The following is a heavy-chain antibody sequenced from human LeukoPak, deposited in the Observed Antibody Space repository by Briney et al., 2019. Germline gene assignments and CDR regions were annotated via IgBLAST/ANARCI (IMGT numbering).Heavy chain of an antibody. J-gene: IGHJ4*02. CDR1: GFTFSSYE. D-gene: IGHD3-22*01. CDR3: AREDDSGYIDY. Sequence: GGSLRLSCAASGFTFSSYEMNWVRQAPGKGLEWVSYISSSGSTIYYADSVKGRFTISRDNAKNSLYLQMNSLRAEDTAVYYCAREDDSGYIDYWGRGTLVTVSS. CDR2: ISSSGSTI. V-gene: IGHV3-48*03.